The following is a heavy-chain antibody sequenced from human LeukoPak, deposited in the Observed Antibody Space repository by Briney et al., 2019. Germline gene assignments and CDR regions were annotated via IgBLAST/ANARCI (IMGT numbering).Heavy chain of an antibody. CDR1: GFTFSSYS. CDR3: AREGDYDFWSGYSSGAFDI. D-gene: IGHD3-3*01. J-gene: IGHJ3*02. CDR2: ISSSSSYI. V-gene: IGHV3-21*01. Sequence: GGSLRLSCAASGFTFSSYSMNWVRQAPGKGLEWVSSISSSSSYIYYADSVKGRFTISRDNAKNSLYLQMNSLRAEDTAVYYCAREGDYDFWSGYSSGAFDIWGQGTMVTVSS.